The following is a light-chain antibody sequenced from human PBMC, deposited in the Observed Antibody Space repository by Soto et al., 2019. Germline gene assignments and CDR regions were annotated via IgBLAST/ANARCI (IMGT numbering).Light chain of an antibody. J-gene: IGKJ2*01. V-gene: IGKV3-20*01. CDR1: QSVAANC. Sequence: IVLTQSPGTLSLSPGERATLSCRASQSVAANCLAWYQQKSGQAPRLLIYRASTRATGIPDTFSGSGSGTDFTLTISRLEPEDFAVYYCQQYGSSPMYSFGQGTKLEIK. CDR3: QQYGSSPMYS. CDR2: RAS.